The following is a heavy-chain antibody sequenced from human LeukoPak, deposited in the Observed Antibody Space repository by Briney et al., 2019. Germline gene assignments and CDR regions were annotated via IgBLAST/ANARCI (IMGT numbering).Heavy chain of an antibody. CDR1: GYTFTGYY. D-gene: IGHD4-23*01. J-gene: IGHJ4*02. CDR2: INPNSGGT. CDR3: ARDLSTVVTRDFDY. V-gene: IGHV1-2*02. Sequence: ASVKVSCKASGYTFTGYYMHWVRQAPGQGLEWMGWINPNSGGTNYAQKFQGRVTMTRDTSISTAYMELSRLRSDDTAVYYCARDLSTVVTRDFDYWGQGTLVTVSS.